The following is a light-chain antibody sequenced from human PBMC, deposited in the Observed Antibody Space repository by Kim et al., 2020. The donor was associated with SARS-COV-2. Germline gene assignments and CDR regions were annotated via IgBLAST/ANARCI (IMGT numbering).Light chain of an antibody. CDR1: SLRSYY. Sequence: SSELTQDPAVSVALGQTVRITCQGDSLRSYYASWYQQKPGQAPVLVIYGKNNRPSGIPDRFSGSSSGNTASLTITGAQAEDEADYYCNSRDSSGSEVFGGGTKVTVL. V-gene: IGLV3-19*01. CDR2: GKN. J-gene: IGLJ3*02. CDR3: NSRDSSGSEV.